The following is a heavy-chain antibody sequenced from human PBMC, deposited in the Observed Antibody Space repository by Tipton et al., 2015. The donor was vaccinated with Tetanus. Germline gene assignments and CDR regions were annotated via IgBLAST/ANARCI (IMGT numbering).Heavy chain of an antibody. CDR3: AREFRRGGSYQTEALDV. CDR2: VSYDGNSK. V-gene: IGHV3-30*03. Sequence: SLRLSCAASGFIFRNYLMYWVRQAPGKGLEWVADVSYDGNSKNYADSVKGRCSISRDNSQNTVYLQMNSLRAVDTAVYYCAREFRRGGSYQTEALDVWGQGTLVTVSS. J-gene: IGHJ3*01. CDR1: GFIFRNYL. D-gene: IGHD1-26*01.